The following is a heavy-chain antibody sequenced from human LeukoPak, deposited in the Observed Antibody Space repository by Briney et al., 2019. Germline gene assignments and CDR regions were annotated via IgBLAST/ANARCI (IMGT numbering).Heavy chain of an antibody. V-gene: IGHV1-24*01. CDR2: FDPEDGET. CDR1: GGTFSSYA. CDR3: ATDLSGGTMVRGAFFDY. Sequence: ASVKVSCKASGGTFSSYAISWVRQAPGKGLEWMGGFDPEDGETIYAQKFQGRVTMTEDTSTDTAYMELSSLRSEDTAVYYCATDLSGGTMVRGAFFDYWGQGTLVTVSS. J-gene: IGHJ4*02. D-gene: IGHD3-10*01.